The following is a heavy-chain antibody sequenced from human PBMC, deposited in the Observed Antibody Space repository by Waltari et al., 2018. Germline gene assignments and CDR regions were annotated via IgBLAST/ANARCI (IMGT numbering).Heavy chain of an antibody. V-gene: IGHV3-53*01. J-gene: IGHJ6*02. D-gene: IGHD4-17*01. CDR1: GFTVSSNY. CDR3: AGAVTTSGYYGMDV. Sequence: EVQLVESGGGLIQPGGSLRLSCAASGFTVSSNYMSWVRQAPGKGLEWVSVIYSGGSTYYADSVKGRFTISRDNTKNTLYLQMNSLRAEDTAVYYWAGAVTTSGYYGMDVWGQGTTVTVSS. CDR2: IYSGGST.